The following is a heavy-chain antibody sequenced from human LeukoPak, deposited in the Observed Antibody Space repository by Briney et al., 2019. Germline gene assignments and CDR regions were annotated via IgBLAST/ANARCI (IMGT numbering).Heavy chain of an antibody. V-gene: IGHV3-7*01. CDR1: GFTFSSYW. D-gene: IGHD2-2*01. CDR3: ARDLPLFVVVPAAHDY. J-gene: IGHJ4*02. CDR2: IKQNGSEK. Sequence: PGGSLRLSCAASGFTFSSYWMSWVRQAPGKGLEWVANIKQNGSEKYYVDSVKGRFTISRDNAMNSLYLQMNSLRAEDTAVYYCARDLPLFVVVPAAHDYWGQGTLVTVSS.